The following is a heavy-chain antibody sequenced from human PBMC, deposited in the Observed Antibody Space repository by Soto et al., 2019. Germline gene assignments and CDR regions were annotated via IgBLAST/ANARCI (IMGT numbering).Heavy chain of an antibody. Sequence: GGSLRLSCAASGFNFPAYAMNWVRQAPGKGLQWVSGLVGSGADENYADNVRGRFTVSRDNSRNTLYLQMNSLRYEDTAVYYYAIGVREDIAVVIGVRPGEYGVDVWGQGTTVTVSS. CDR3: AIGVREDIAVVIGVRPGEYGVDV. D-gene: IGHD2-15*01. V-gene: IGHV3-23*01. CDR2: LVGSGADE. CDR1: GFNFPAYA. J-gene: IGHJ6*02.